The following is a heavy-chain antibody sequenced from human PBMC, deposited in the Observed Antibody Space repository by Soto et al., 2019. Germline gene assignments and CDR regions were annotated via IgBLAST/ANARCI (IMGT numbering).Heavy chain of an antibody. J-gene: IGHJ3*02. V-gene: IGHV3-73*01. Sequence: SLRLSCAASGFTFSGSAMHGVRQASGKGREGVGRIRSKANSYATAYAASVKGRFTISRDDSKNTAYRQMNRLKTEDTAVYYCSSSAIPPILADFDISGQGPLVTVS. CDR2: IRSKANSYAT. CDR1: GFTFSGSA. CDR3: SSSAIPPILADFDI. D-gene: IGHD2-2*02.